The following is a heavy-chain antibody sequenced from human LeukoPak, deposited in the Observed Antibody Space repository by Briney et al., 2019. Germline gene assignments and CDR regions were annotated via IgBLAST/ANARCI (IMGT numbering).Heavy chain of an antibody. CDR3: AKGHGSTWYDGLYYFDY. J-gene: IGHJ4*02. Sequence: GGSLRLSCAASGFTFSSYAMSWVRQAPGKGLEWVSGISGSGGFTYYADSLKGRFTISRDNSKNMLYLQMNSLRVEDTAVYYCAKGHGSTWYDGLYYFDYWGQGILVTVSS. CDR1: GFTFSSYA. V-gene: IGHV3-23*01. CDR2: ISGSGGFT. D-gene: IGHD6-13*01.